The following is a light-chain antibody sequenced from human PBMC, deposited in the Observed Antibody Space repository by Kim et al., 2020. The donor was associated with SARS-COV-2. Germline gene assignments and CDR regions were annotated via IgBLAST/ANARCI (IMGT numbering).Light chain of an antibody. CDR2: QNN. V-gene: IGLV3-1*01. CDR1: NFGHKS. CDR3: QAWDSTSGV. J-gene: IGLJ2*01. Sequence: LSPGQTATIACSGDNFGHKSTCWYQQKPGQSPILVIYQNNVRPSGIPERFSGSTSGDTATLTINGAQAVDEAHYYCQAWDSTSGVFGGGTKVTVL.